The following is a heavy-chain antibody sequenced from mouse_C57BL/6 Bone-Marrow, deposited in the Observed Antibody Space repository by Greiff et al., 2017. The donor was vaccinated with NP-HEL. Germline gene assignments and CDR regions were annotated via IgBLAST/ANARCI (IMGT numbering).Heavy chain of an antibody. Sequence: QVQLKQSGPGLVQPSQSLSITCTVSGFSLTSYGVHWVRQSPGKGLEWLGVIWSGGSTDYNAAFISRLSISKDNSKSQVFFKMNRMQADDTAIYYCASYYDGPFDDWGKGTTLTVSS. CDR1: GFSLTSYG. CDR2: IWSGGST. V-gene: IGHV2-2*01. CDR3: ASYYDGPFDD. J-gene: IGHJ2*01. D-gene: IGHD1-1*01.